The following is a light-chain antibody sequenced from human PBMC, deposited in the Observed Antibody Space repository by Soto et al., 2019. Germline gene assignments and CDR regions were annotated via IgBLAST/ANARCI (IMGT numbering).Light chain of an antibody. Sequence: QSVLTQPASVSGSPGQSITISCTGTSSDVGGYNYVSWYQHHPGKAPKLMIYDVSNRPSGVSDRFSGSKSGNTASLTISGLQAEDEADYYCNSYTSSSTVVFGGGTNLTVL. J-gene: IGLJ2*01. CDR2: DVS. V-gene: IGLV2-14*03. CDR1: SSDVGGYNY. CDR3: NSYTSSSTVV.